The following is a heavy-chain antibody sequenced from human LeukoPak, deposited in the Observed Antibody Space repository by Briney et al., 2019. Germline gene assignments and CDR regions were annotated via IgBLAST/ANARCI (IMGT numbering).Heavy chain of an antibody. D-gene: IGHD3-22*01. CDR1: GFTFSSYA. CDR3: AKDPNYYDSSGYYWGRDWYFDL. J-gene: IGHJ2*01. CDR2: ISGSGGST. Sequence: QPGGSLRLSCAASGFTFSSYAMSWVRQAPGKGLEWVSAISGSGGSTYHADSVKGRFTISRDNSKNTLYLQMNSLRAEDTAVYYCAKDPNYYDSSGYYWGRDWYFDLWGRGTLVTVSS. V-gene: IGHV3-23*01.